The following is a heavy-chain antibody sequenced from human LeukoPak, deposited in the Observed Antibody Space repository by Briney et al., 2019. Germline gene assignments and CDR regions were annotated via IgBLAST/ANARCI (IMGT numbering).Heavy chain of an antibody. CDR3: ARGLGYSSSKRLDY. CDR1: GGSFSGYY. D-gene: IGHD6-13*01. J-gene: IGHJ4*02. CDR2: INHSGST. V-gene: IGHV4-34*01. Sequence: PSETLSLTCAVYGGSFSGYYWSWIRQPPGKGLEWIGEINHSGSTNYNPSLKSRVTISVDTSKNQFSLKLSSVTAADTAVYYYARGLGYSSSKRLDYWGQGTLVTVSS.